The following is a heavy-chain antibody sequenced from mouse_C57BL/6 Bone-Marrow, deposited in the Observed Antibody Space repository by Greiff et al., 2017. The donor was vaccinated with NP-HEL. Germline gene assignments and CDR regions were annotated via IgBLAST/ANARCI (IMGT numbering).Heavy chain of an antibody. CDR3: ARDYSNSYYYAMDY. J-gene: IGHJ4*01. CDR1: GYTFTSYW. CDR2: IDPSDSYT. D-gene: IGHD2-5*01. V-gene: IGHV1-69*01. Sequence: QVQLQQPGAELVMPGASVKLSCRASGYTFTSYWMHWVKQRPGQGLEWIGEIDPSDSYTNYNQKFKGKSTLTVDKSSSTAYMQLNSLTSEDSAVYYCARDYSNSYYYAMDYWGQGTSVTVSS.